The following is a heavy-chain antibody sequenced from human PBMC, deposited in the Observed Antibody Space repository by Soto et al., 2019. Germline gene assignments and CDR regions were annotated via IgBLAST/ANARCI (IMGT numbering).Heavy chain of an antibody. D-gene: IGHD1-1*01. CDR3: AKDLGTDDRLPNWFDP. CDR2: ISYDGSNK. Sequence: QVQLVESGGGVVQPGRSLRLSCAASGFTFSSYGMHWVRQAPGKGLEWVAVISYDGSNKYYADSVKGRFTISRDNSKNTPDLQMNRRRDEDTAVYYCAKDLGTDDRLPNWFDPWGQGTLVTVSS. CDR1: GFTFSSYG. J-gene: IGHJ5*02. V-gene: IGHV3-30*18.